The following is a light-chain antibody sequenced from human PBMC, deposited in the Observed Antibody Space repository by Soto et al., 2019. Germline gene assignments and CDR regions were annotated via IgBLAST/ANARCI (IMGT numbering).Light chain of an antibody. CDR2: EGS. Sequence: QSALTQPASVSGSPGQSITISCTGTSSDVGGYNYVSWYQQHPDKAPKLMIYEGSKRPSGVSNRFSGSKSGNTASLTISGLQAEDEADYYCSSYTSSNTVVFGGGTKLTVL. CDR3: SSYTSSNTVV. V-gene: IGLV2-14*01. J-gene: IGLJ2*01. CDR1: SSDVGGYNY.